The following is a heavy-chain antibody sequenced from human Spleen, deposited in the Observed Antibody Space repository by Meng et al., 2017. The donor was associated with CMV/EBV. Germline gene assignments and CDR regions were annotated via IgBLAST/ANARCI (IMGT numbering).Heavy chain of an antibody. CDR3: ARIGSSSWYPFDP. D-gene: IGHD6-19*01. CDR2: IDWDDDK. Sequence: SGPTLVKPTQTLTLTCTFSGFSLSTSGMRASWIRQPPGKDLEWLARIDWDDDKFYSTSLKTRLTISKDASKNQVVLIMTDMDPMDTATYYCARIGSSSWYPFDPWGQGTPVTVSS. CDR1: GFSLSTSGMR. J-gene: IGHJ5*02. V-gene: IGHV2-70*04.